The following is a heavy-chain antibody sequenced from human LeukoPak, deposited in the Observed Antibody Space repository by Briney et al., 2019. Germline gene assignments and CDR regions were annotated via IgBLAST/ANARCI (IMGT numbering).Heavy chain of an antibody. V-gene: IGHV1-18*01. CDR3: ARDIGSSGIKGYYFDY. CDR2: SSVYNGNT. D-gene: IGHD3-22*01. J-gene: IGHJ4*02. CDR1: GYTFMSYG. Sequence: ASVKVSCKASGYTFMSYGLHWLRQAPGQGLEWMGWSSVYNGNTEYAQKFQGRVTMTRDTSTSTVYMELSSLRSEDTAVYYCARDIGSSGIKGYYFDYWGQGTLVTVSS.